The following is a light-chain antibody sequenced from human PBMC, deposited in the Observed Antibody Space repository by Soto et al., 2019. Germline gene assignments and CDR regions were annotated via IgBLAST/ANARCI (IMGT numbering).Light chain of an antibody. V-gene: IGKV3-20*01. CDR2: GAS. CDR3: QQYGRSPPGFT. Sequence: EIVLTQSPGTLSLSPGERATLSCRASQSISSNYLAWYQQKPGQAPRLLIYGASFRATGIPDRFSGSGYGTDFTLTISRLEPEDFGVYYCQQYGRSPPGFTFGPGTKVDIK. CDR1: QSISSNY. J-gene: IGKJ3*01.